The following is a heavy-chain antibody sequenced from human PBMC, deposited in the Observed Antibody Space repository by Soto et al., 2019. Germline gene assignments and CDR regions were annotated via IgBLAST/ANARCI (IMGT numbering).Heavy chain of an antibody. D-gene: IGHD3-9*01. J-gene: IGHJ3*02. CDR2: INPSGGST. CDR3: ARSYYDILTGYAQGARHAFDI. V-gene: IGHV1-46*03. CDR1: GYTFTSYY. Sequence: ASVKVSCKASGYTFTSYYMHWVRQAPGQGLEWMGIINPSGGSTSYAQKFQGRVTMTRDTSTSTVYMELSNLRSEDAAVYYCARSYYDILTGYAQGARHAFDIWGQGTMVTVSS.